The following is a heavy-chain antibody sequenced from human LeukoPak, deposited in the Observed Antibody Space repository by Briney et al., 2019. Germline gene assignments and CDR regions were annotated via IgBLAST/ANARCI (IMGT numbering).Heavy chain of an antibody. D-gene: IGHD3-22*01. V-gene: IGHV3-53*01. CDR1: GSTVNSNF. J-gene: IGHJ4*02. CDR2: TFSGGST. CDR3: ASGNSGYFYVDY. Sequence: GGSLRPSCAASGSTVNSNFMNWVRQAPGKGLEWVSVTFSGGSTYYADSVKGRFTISRDNSKNTLYLQMNSLRAEDTAVYYCASGNSGYFYVDYWGQGALVTVSS.